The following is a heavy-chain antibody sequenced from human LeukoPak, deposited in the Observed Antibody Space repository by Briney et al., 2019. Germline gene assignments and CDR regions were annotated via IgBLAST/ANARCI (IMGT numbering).Heavy chain of an antibody. V-gene: IGHV4-39*01. Sequence: SETLSLTCTVSGGSISSYYWGWIRQPPGKGLEWIGSIYYSGSTYYNPSLKSRVTISVDTSKNQSSLKLSSVTAADTAVYYCARHLHGSGSYNWGQGTLVTVSS. CDR3: ARHLHGSGSYN. CDR1: GGSISSYY. D-gene: IGHD3-10*01. CDR2: IYYSGST. J-gene: IGHJ4*02.